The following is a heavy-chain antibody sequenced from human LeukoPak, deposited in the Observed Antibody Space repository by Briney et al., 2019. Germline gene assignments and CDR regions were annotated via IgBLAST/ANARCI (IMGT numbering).Heavy chain of an antibody. J-gene: IGHJ4*02. D-gene: IGHD6-19*01. CDR2: INPNSGGT. V-gene: IGHV1-2*06. CDR1: GYTFTGYY. Sequence: ASVKVSCKASGYTFTGYYMHWVRQAPGQGLEWMGRINPNSGGTNYAQKFQSRLTITKDTSKNQVVLTMTNMDPVDTATYYCAHGGGSSGWFALGYWGQGTLVTVSS. CDR3: AHGGGSSGWFALGY.